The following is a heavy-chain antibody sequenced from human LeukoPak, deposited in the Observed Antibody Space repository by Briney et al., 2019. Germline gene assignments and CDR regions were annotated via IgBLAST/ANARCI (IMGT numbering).Heavy chain of an antibody. CDR3: AKDSGGAMVRGIPANYLDY. V-gene: IGHV3-23*01. CDR1: GFTFSSYA. D-gene: IGHD3-10*01. CDR2: ISGSGGST. J-gene: IGHJ4*02. Sequence: WGSLRLSSAASGFTFSSYAMSRVPPAPGKGLKGILDISGSGGSTYYADSVKGRFTISRDNSKNTLYLQMNSLRAEDTAVYYCAKDSGGAMVRGIPANYLDYWGQGTLVTVSS.